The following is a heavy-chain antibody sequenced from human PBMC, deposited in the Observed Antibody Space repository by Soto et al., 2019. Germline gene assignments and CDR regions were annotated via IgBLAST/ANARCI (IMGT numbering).Heavy chain of an antibody. V-gene: IGHV6-1*01. CDR1: GDSVSSNSAA. J-gene: IGHJ6*03. CDR3: ARGRRYCSGGSCPRDYYYYYYMDV. Sequence: PSQTLSLTCAISGDSVSSNSAAWNWIRQSPSRGLEWLGRTYYRSKWYNDYAVSVKSRITINPDTSKNQFSLQLNSVTPEDTAVYYFARGRRYCSGGSCPRDYYYYYYMDVWGKGTTVTVSS. D-gene: IGHD2-15*01. CDR2: TYYRSKWYN.